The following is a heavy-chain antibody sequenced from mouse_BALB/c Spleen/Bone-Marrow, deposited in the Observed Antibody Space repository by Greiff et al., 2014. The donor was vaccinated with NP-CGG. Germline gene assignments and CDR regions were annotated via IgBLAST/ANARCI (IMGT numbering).Heavy chain of an antibody. CDR1: GYTFTEFI. J-gene: IGHJ2*01. CDR3: ARHLYYFDY. CDR2: FYPGSDSI. Sequence: VKLQESGAGLVKPGASVKLSCKASGYTFTEFIIHWVKQRPGQGLEWIGWFYPGSDSIKYNEKFKDKATLTADISSSTVYMELSRLTSEDSAVYFCARHLYYFDYWGQGTTLTVSS. V-gene: IGHV1-62-2*01.